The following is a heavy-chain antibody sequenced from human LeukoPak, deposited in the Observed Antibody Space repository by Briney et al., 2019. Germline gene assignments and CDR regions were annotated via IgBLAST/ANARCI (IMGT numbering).Heavy chain of an antibody. CDR1: GGSFSGYY. CDR3: ARDRVVGAIGY. CDR2: INHSGST. D-gene: IGHD1-26*01. V-gene: IGHV4-34*01. Sequence: SETLSLTCAAYGGSFSGYYWSWIRQPPGKGLEWIGEINHSGSTNYNPSLKSRVTISVDTSKNQFSLKLSSVTAADTAVYYCARDRVVGAIGYWGQGTLVTVSS. J-gene: IGHJ4*02.